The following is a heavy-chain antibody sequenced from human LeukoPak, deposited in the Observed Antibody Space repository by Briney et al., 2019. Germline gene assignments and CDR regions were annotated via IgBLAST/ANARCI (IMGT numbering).Heavy chain of an antibody. D-gene: IGHD6-13*01. CDR2: IYSSGST. CDR3: ARVYGSSWYEFDY. V-gene: IGHV4-4*07. Sequence: PSETLSLTCTVSSGSISSYYWSWIRQPAGKGLEWIGRIYSSGSTTYNPSLKSRVTMSVDTSKNQFSLKVNSVTAAGTAVYYCARVYGSSWYEFDYWGQGTLVTVSS. J-gene: IGHJ4*02. CDR1: SGSISSYY.